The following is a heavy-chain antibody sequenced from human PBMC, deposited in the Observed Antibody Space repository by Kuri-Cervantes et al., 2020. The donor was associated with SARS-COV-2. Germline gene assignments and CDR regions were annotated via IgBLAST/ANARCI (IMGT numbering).Heavy chain of an antibody. CDR2: IYYSGST. Sequence: GSLRLSCTVSGGSISSSSYYWGWIRQPPGKGLEWIGSIYYSGSTYYNPSLKSRVTISVDTSKNQFSLKLSSVTAADTAVYYCARERGSSWYSSKAFDIWGQGTMVTVSS. D-gene: IGHD6-13*01. CDR3: ARERGSSWYSSKAFDI. CDR1: GGSISSSSYY. J-gene: IGHJ3*02. V-gene: IGHV4-39*07.